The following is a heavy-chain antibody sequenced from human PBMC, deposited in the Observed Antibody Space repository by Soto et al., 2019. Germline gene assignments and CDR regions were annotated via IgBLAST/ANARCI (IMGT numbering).Heavy chain of an antibody. CDR1: GYTFISSG. Sequence: ASVKVSCKASGYTFISSGISWVRQAPGQGLEWVGWMSAFTGKADYAQIFQDRVTMTTDTSTSTAYMELRSLRSDDTAVYYCARDQRYYGSGYYYSDSWGQGTLVTVSS. V-gene: IGHV1-18*04. CDR2: MSAFTGKA. D-gene: IGHD3-10*01. J-gene: IGHJ1*01. CDR3: ARDQRYYGSGYYYSDS.